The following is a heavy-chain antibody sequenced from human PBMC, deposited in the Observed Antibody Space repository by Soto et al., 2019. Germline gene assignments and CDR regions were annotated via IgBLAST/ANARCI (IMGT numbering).Heavy chain of an antibody. CDR1: GCSCSIYA. V-gene: IGHV3-23*01. CDR3: ASRGHGRIGTFDY. D-gene: IGHD1-26*01. CDR2: ISGSGGST. J-gene: IGHJ4*02. Sequence: RGSLRLSCAASGCSCSIYAMSWVRQAPGKGLEWVSAISGSGGSTYYADSVKGRFTISRDNSKNTLYLQMNSLRAEDTAVYYCASRGHGRIGTFDYWGQGTLVTVSS.